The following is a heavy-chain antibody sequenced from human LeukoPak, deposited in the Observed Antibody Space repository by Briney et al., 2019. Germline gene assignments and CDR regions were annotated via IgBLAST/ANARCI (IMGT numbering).Heavy chain of an antibody. V-gene: IGHV1-46*01. CDR1: GYTFTSYY. Sequence: ASVKVSCKASGYTFTSYYMHWVRQAPGQGLEWMGIINPSGGSTSYAQKLQGRVTMTTDTSTSTAYMELRSLRSDDTAVYYCARDITYYYDSSGYYYMGGAFDIWGQGTMVTVSS. D-gene: IGHD3-22*01. CDR2: INPSGGST. J-gene: IGHJ3*02. CDR3: ARDITYYYDSSGYYYMGGAFDI.